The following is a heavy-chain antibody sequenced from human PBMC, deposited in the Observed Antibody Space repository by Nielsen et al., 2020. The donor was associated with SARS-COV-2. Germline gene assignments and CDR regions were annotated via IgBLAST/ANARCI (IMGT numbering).Heavy chain of an antibody. CDR3: AKNWDDYVWGSYRYTDAPARSLYC. Sequence: VRQAPGKGLEWVSAISGSGGSTYYADSVKGRFTISRDNSKNTLYLQMNSLRAEDTAVYYCAKNWDDYVWGSYRYTDAPARSLYCWGQGTLVTVSS. V-gene: IGHV3-23*01. J-gene: IGHJ4*02. D-gene: IGHD3-16*02. CDR2: ISGSGGST.